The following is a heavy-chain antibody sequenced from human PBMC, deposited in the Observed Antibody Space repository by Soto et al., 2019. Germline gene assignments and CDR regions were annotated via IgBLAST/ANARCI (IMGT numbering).Heavy chain of an antibody. J-gene: IGHJ4*02. CDR3: PSDRGAGAIRFDY. Sequence: GGSLRLSCADSGFTFSSNSKNWVRQAPGQGLEWVSSISSSSSYIKYADSVKVRFTISRDNPKKSLYLQMTSLRAEDTDLYYCPSDRGAGAIRFDYWGQGALVTVSS. CDR2: ISSSSSYI. V-gene: IGHV3-21*01. D-gene: IGHD1-1*01. CDR1: GFTFSSNS.